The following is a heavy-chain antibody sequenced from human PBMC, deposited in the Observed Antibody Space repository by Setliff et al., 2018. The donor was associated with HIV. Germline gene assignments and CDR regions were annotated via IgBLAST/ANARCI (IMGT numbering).Heavy chain of an antibody. CDR2: VYYSGST. D-gene: IGHD6-13*01. Sequence: PSETLSLTCIVSGGSISSSSYYWGWIRQPPGKGLEWIGTVYYSGSTYYNPSLKSRVTISVDTSENQFSLKLSSVTAADTAVYYCARDGYSSSWYLSSGSFDYWGQGILVTVSS. CDR1: GGSISSSSYY. V-gene: IGHV4-39*07. CDR3: ARDGYSSSWYLSSGSFDY. J-gene: IGHJ4*02.